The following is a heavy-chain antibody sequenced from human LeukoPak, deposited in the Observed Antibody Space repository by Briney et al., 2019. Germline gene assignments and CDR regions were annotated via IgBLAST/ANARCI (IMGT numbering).Heavy chain of an antibody. Sequence: SETLSPTCAVYGGSFSDYYWSWIRQPPGKGLEWIGEINHGGSTNYNPSLKSRVTLSVDTSKNQFSLKLISVTAADTAVYYCARDGYSTPDVWGQGTTVTVSS. CDR3: ARDGYSTPDV. CDR2: INHGGST. V-gene: IGHV4-34*01. CDR1: GGSFSDYY. J-gene: IGHJ6*02. D-gene: IGHD6-13*01.